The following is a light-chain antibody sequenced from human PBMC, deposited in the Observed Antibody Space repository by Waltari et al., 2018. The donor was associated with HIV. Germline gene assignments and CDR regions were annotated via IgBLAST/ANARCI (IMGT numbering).Light chain of an antibody. V-gene: IGLV1-40*01. CDR2: GNS. Sequence: QSALTPPPSVSGAPGPRVTISCTGSSSHIGAGYDVHLYQQVPGTAPKLLICGNSNRPSGVPDRFSGSKSGTSASLAVTGLQAEDEADYYCQSYDSSLSGGVFGGGNKLTVL. CDR3: QSYDSSLSGGV. CDR1: SSHIGAGYD. J-gene: IGLJ3*02.